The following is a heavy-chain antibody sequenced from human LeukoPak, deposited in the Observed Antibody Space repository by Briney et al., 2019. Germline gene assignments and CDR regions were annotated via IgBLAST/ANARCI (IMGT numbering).Heavy chain of an antibody. J-gene: IGHJ4*02. V-gene: IGHV4-39*07. CDR3: ARYYYDSSGYYYFDY. CDR1: GGSISSSIYY. Sequence: SETLSLTCTVSGGSISSSIYYWGWIRQPPGKGLEWIGSIYYSGSTYYNPSLKSRVTISVDTSKNQFSLKLSSVTAADTAVYYCARYYYDSSGYYYFDYWGQGTLVTVSS. CDR2: IYYSGST. D-gene: IGHD3-22*01.